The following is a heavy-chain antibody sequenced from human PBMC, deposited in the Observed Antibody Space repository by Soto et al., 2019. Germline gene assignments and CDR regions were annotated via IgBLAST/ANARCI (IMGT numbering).Heavy chain of an antibody. J-gene: IGHJ6*02. D-gene: IGHD2-21*02. Sequence: QVQLVESGGGVVQPGRSLRLSCAPSGFSFSDFGMHWVRQAPGKWLEWVAARSHDGSNQYYGDSVKGRFSISRDHSNNSLYLQMNNLKVEDSAIYFCAKETRSRAVTATRVNGMDVWGQGTTVTVSS. CDR3: AKETRSRAVTATRVNGMDV. CDR1: GFSFSDFG. CDR2: RSHDGSNQ. V-gene: IGHV3-30*18.